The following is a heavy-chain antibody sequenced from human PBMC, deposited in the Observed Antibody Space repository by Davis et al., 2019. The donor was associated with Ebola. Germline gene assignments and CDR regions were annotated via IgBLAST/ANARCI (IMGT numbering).Heavy chain of an antibody. V-gene: IGHV3-33*08. CDR2: IWYDGSNK. J-gene: IGHJ6*02. CDR1: GFTFSGSA. Sequence: GESLKISCAASGFTFSGSAMHWVRQAPGKGLEWVAVIWYDGSNKYYADSVKGRFTISRDNAKNSLYLQMNSLRAEDTAVYYCARDRVLLWFGERMDVWGQGTTVTVSS. D-gene: IGHD3-10*01. CDR3: ARDRVLLWFGERMDV.